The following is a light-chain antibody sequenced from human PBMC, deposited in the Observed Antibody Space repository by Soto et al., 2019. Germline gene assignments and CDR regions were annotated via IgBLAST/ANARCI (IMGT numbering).Light chain of an antibody. V-gene: IGLV1-40*01. CDR3: QSYDSSLSGPVV. CDR2: GNS. J-gene: IGLJ2*01. Sequence: QSVLTRPPSVSGAPGQRVTISCTGSSSNIGAGYDVHWYQQLPGTAPKLLIYGNSNRPSGVPDRFSGSKSGTSASLAITGLQAEDEADYYCQSYDSSLSGPVVFGGGTKVTVL. CDR1: SSNIGAGYD.